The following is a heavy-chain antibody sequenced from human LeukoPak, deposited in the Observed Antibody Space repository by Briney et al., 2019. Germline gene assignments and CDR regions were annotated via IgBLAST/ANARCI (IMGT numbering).Heavy chain of an antibody. D-gene: IGHD2-15*01. V-gene: IGHV1-2*04. CDR1: GYTFTGYY. J-gene: IGHJ4*02. Sequence: ASVKVSCKASGYTFTGYYMHWVRQAPRQGLEWMEWINPNSGGTNYAQKFQGWVTMTRDTSISTAYMELSRLRSDDTAVYYCARDLGYCSGGSCYWGYYFDYWGQGTLVTVSS. CDR3: ARDLGYCSGGSCYWGYYFDY. CDR2: INPNSGGT.